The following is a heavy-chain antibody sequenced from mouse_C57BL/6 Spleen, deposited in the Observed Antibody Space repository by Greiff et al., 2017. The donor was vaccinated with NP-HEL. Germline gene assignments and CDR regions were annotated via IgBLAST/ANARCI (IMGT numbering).Heavy chain of an antibody. V-gene: IGHV1-26*01. CDR2: INPNNGGT. J-gene: IGHJ3*01. Sequence: EVQLQQSGPELVKPGASVKISCKASGYTFTDYYMNWVKQSHGKSLEWIGDINPNNGGTSYNQKYKGKATLTVDKSSSTAYMELRRLTSDDSAVYYCAISPYDHDGFASWGQGTLVTVSA. D-gene: IGHD2-4*01. CDR1: GYTFTDYY. CDR3: AISPYDHDGFAS.